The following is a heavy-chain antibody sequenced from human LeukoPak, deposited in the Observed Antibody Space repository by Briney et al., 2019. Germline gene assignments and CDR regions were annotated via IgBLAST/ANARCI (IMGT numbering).Heavy chain of an antibody. CDR2: MNPNSGNT. D-gene: IGHD6-13*01. J-gene: IGHJ6*03. V-gene: IGHV1-8*03. CDR3: ARYSSSWNYYYYYMDV. CDR1: GYTFTSYD. Sequence: ASVKVSCKASGYTFTSYDINWVRQATGQGLEWMGWMNPNSGNTGYAQKFQGRVTITRNTSISTAYMELSSLRSEDTAVYYCARYSSSWNYYYYYMDVWGKGTTVTVSS.